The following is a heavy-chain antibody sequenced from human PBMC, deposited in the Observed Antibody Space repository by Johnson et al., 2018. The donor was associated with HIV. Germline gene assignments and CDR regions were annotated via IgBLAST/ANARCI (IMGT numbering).Heavy chain of an antibody. D-gene: IGHD4-17*01. CDR2: INWTGGST. J-gene: IGHJ3*02. Sequence: VLLVESGGGVVQPGRSLRLSCAASGFTFDDYGMSWVRQAPGKGLEWVSGINWTGGSTGYADSVKGRFTISRDNSKNTLYLQMGNLRADDMAVYYCAREETTAPAAFDIWGQGTMVTVSS. V-gene: IGHV3-20*04. CDR3: AREETTAPAAFDI. CDR1: GFTFDDYG.